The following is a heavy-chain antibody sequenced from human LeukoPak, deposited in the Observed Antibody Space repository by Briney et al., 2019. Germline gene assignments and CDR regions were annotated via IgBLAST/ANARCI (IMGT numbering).Heavy chain of an antibody. D-gene: IGHD2-21*01. V-gene: IGHV3-23*01. CDR3: ARDCGGDSYYGY. Sequence: QPGGSLRLSCAPSGFTFSSYAMSWVRQAPGKGLEWVSAISGSGGSTYYADCVKGWFTTARDNTKNTLYLQMNSLRAEDTAVYYCARDCGGDSYYGYWGQGTLVTVSS. J-gene: IGHJ4*02. CDR1: GFTFSSYA. CDR2: ISGSGGST.